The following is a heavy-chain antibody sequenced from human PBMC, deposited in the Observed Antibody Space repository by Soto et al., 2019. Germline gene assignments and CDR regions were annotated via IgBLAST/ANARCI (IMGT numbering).Heavy chain of an antibody. D-gene: IGHD3-10*01. J-gene: IGHJ5*02. CDR3: ARITKTYYGSGSIDP. CDR2: IDWDDDK. CDR1: WFSLSTSGMC. Sequence: SGPTLVNPTQTLTLTCTFSWFSLSTSGMCVSWIRQPPGKALEWLALIDWDDDKYYSTSLKTRLTISKDTSKNQVVLTMTNMDPVDTATYYCARITKTYYGSGSIDPWGQGTLVTVSS. V-gene: IGHV2-70*01.